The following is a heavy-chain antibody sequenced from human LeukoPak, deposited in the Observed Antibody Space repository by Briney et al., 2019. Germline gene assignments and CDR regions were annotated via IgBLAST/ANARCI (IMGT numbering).Heavy chain of an antibody. V-gene: IGHV4-31*03. D-gene: IGHD3-10*01. CDR2: IYYSGST. CDR1: GGSTSSGGYC. CDR3: ARRGGSGSYYSIGY. Sequence: PSQTLSLTCTVSGGSTSSGGYCWSWIRQHPGKGLEWIGYIYYSGSTYYNPSLKSRVTISVDTSKNQFSLKLSSVTAADTAVHYCARRGGSGSYYSIGYWAQGTLVTVSS. J-gene: IGHJ4*02.